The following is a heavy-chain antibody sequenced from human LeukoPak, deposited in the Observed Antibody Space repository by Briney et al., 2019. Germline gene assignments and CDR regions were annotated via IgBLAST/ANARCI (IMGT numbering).Heavy chain of an antibody. V-gene: IGHV3-20*04. CDR2: INWNGGST. Sequence: GGSLRLSCAASGFTFDDYGMSWVRQAPGKGLEWVSGINWNGGSTGYADSVKGRFTISRDNAKNSLYLQMNSLRAEDTALYYCARATGAYCGGDCYRPDDAFDIWGQGTMVTVSS. CDR3: ARATGAYCGGDCYRPDDAFDI. CDR1: GFTFDDYG. J-gene: IGHJ3*02. D-gene: IGHD2-21*02.